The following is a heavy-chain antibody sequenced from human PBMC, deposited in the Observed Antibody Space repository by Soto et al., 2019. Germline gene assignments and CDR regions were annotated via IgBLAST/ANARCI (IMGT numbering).Heavy chain of an antibody. V-gene: IGHV1-18*04. CDR3: ARDESVIDN. CDR1: GYTFTSYT. D-gene: IGHD3-16*02. J-gene: IGHJ4*02. CDR2: ISAYSGNT. Sequence: VASVKVSCKASGYTFTSYTITWVRQAPGQGLEWMGWISAYSGNTKYAQLLQGRVTTTTDTSTNTAFMELKSLTSDDTAVYYCARDESVIDNWGQGTLVTVSS.